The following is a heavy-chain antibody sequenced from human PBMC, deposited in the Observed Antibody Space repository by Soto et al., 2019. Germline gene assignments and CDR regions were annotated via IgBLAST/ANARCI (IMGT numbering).Heavy chain of an antibody. J-gene: IGHJ5*02. V-gene: IGHV1-69*01. CDR3: AGVTTMVRGIIDNWFDP. Sequence: QVTLVQSGAEVKKPGSSGTVSCKAYGGTFNSYAIHWVRQAPGQGREWMVGIIPMYGPAQYAQMFPGRDTITADESTTTVYMALTSRTTKDTADYYCAGVTTMVRGIIDNWFDPWGHGSLVTFAA. CDR2: IIPMYGPA. D-gene: IGHD3-10*01. CDR1: GGTFNSYA.